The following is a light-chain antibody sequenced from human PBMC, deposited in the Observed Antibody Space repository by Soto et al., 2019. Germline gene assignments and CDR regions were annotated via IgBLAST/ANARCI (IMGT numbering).Light chain of an antibody. Sequence: DIQMTQSPSTLSASVGDRVTITCRASQSISSWLAWYQQKPGKAPKLLIYKASSLESVVPSRFSGSGSGTEFTLTISSLQPDDFATYYFQQSFTFGPWTKVDIK. V-gene: IGKV1-5*03. CDR3: QQSFT. J-gene: IGKJ3*01. CDR2: KAS. CDR1: QSISSW.